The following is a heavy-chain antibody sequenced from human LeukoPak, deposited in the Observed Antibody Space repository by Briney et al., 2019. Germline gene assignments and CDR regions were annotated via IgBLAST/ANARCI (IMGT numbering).Heavy chain of an antibody. CDR1: EFTFSSYW. CDR2: IKQDGGQI. V-gene: IGHV3-7*01. CDR3: ARATDGDYVPY. J-gene: IGHJ4*02. Sequence: GGSLRLSCAASEFTFSSYWMSWVRQAPGKGLEWVANIKQDGGQIYYLESVKGRFTVSRDNAKNSLYLQMNSLRAEDTAVYYCARATDGDYVPYWGQGTLVTVSS. D-gene: IGHD4-17*01.